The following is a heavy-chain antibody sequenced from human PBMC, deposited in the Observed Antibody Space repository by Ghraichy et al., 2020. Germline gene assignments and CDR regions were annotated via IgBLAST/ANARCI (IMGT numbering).Heavy chain of an antibody. J-gene: IGHJ4*02. D-gene: IGHD2-2*02. V-gene: IGHV1-69*13. Sequence: SVKVSCKASGGTFSSYAISWVRQAPGQGLEWMGGIIPIFGTANYAQKFQGRVTITADESTSTAYMELSSLRSEDTAVYYCAREIVPAAIQGGGGPFDYWGQGTLVTVSS. CDR3: AREIVPAAIQGGGGPFDY. CDR2: IIPIFGTA. CDR1: GGTFSSYA.